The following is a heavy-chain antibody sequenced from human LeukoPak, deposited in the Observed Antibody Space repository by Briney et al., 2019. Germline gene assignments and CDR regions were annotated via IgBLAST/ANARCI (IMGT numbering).Heavy chain of an antibody. Sequence: PGGSLRLSCAASGLTFSSYAMSWVRQAPGKGLEWVSAISGSGGSTYYADSVKGRLTISRDNSKNTLYLQMNSLRAEDTAVYHCAKVNGEYYYDSSGYYYFDYWGQGTLVTVSS. CDR2: ISGSGGST. J-gene: IGHJ4*02. CDR1: GLTFSSYA. D-gene: IGHD3-22*01. CDR3: AKVNGEYYYDSSGYYYFDY. V-gene: IGHV3-23*01.